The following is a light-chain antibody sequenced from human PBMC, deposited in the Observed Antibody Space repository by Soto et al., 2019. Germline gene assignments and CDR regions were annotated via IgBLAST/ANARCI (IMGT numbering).Light chain of an antibody. V-gene: IGLV2-8*01. Sequence: QSALTQPPSASGSPGQSVTISCTGTSSDVGGYNYVSWYQQHPDKAPKLIIYEVTKRPSGVPDRFSGSKSGNTASLTVSGLQADDEADYYCSSYAGSNNFVFGTGTKVTVL. CDR2: EVT. J-gene: IGLJ1*01. CDR3: SSYAGSNNFV. CDR1: SSDVGGYNY.